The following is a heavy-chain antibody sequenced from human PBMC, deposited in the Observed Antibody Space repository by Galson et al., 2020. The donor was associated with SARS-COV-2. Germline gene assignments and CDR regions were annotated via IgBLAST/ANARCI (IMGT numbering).Heavy chain of an antibody. CDR2: IWYDGSNK. V-gene: IGHV3-33*01. CDR1: GFTFSSYG. J-gene: IGHJ3*02. CDR3: ARGGQPDFSDAFDI. D-gene: IGHD3-3*01. Sequence: GESLKISCAASGFTFSSYGMHWVRQAPGKGLEWVTVIWYDGSNKYYADSVKGRFTISRDNSKNTLYLQMNSLRAEDTAVYYCARGGQPDFSDAFDIWGQGTMVTVSS.